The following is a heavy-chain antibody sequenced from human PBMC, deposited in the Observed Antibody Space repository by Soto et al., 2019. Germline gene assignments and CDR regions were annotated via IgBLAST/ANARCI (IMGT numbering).Heavy chain of an antibody. J-gene: IGHJ4*02. CDR2: MNPNSGNT. CDR3: ARGLDGSGYPIY. V-gene: IGHV1-8*01. CDR1: GYTFTSYD. D-gene: IGHD3-22*01. Sequence: QVQLVQSGAEVKKPGASVKVSCKASGYTFTSYDINWVRQATGQGLEWMGWMNPNSGNTGYAQKFQGRVSMTRNTSLSTAYMELTSLRSEDTAVYYCARGLDGSGYPIYWGQGTLVAVAS.